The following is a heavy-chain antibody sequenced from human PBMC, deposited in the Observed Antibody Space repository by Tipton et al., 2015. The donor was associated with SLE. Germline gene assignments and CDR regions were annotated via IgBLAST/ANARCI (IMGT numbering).Heavy chain of an antibody. CDR3: ARVRSDIVVVVAATYAFDI. V-gene: IGHV4-39*07. CDR1: GGPISSSSYY. J-gene: IGHJ3*02. Sequence: TLSLTCTVSGGPISSSSYYWGWIRQPPGKGLEWIGSIYYSGSTYYNPSLKSRVTISVDTSKNQFSLKLSSVTAADTAVYYCARVRSDIVVVVAATYAFDIWGQGTMVTVSS. D-gene: IGHD2-15*01. CDR2: IYYSGST.